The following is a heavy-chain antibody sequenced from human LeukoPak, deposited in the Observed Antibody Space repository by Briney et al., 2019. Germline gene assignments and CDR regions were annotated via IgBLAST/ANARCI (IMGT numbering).Heavy chain of an antibody. CDR3: ARGWGIPAPISWFDP. CDR1: GGSSRTNI. CDR2: LGPTFVKT. D-gene: IGHD2-2*01. Sequence: TSAKVSCKASGGSSRTNILGWVGEAPGQGVGWRGGLGPTFVKTKHAQKYQSRVPITTDESSSTAYMELSSLRSDDTAIYYCARGWGIPAPISWFDPWGQGTLVTVS. V-gene: IGHV1-69*05. J-gene: IGHJ5*02.